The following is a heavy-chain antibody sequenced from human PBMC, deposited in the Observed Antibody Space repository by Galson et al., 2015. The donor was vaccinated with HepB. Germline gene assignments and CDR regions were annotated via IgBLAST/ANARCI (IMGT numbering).Heavy chain of an antibody. Sequence: SVKVSCKASGYNFPAHSLHWVRQAPGQGLEWVGWINPNNGDTNFAQKFQGRVTLTRDTSITTAYMELSGLRSDDTAIFYCARDSGVTATSWGIYDYYYAMDVWGQGTTVTVSS. CDR1: GYNFPAHS. D-gene: IGHD2-21*02. CDR3: ARDSGVTATSWGIYDYYYAMDV. V-gene: IGHV1-2*02. J-gene: IGHJ6*02. CDR2: INPNNGDT.